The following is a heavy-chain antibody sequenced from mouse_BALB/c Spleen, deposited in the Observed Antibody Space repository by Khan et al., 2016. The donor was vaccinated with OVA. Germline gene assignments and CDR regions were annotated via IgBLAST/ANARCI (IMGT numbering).Heavy chain of an antibody. Sequence: QVQLQQSGAELAKPGASVKMSCKASGYTFSTYWIHWVKRRPGQGLEWIGYINPSSGYTYYNQRFNDKATLTADKSSSTAYMQLSSLTSEDSAVYYCARDRIDYWGQGTTLTVPS. CDR3: ARDRIDY. CDR1: GYTFSTYW. V-gene: IGHV1-7*01. CDR2: INPSSGYT. J-gene: IGHJ2*01.